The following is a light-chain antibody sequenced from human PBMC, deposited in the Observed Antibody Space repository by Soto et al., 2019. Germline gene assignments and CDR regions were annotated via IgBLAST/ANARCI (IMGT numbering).Light chain of an antibody. J-gene: IGKJ3*01. CDR1: QSINNRY. CDR2: AAS. CDR3: QQYGSSPGFT. V-gene: IGKV3-20*01. Sequence: EVVLTQSPGTLSLSPGERATLSCRASQSINNRYLAWYQQKPGQAPRLLIYAASSRATGIPDRFSGSGSGTEFTLTISSLQPEDFAVYYCQQYGSSPGFTFGQGTKVDIK.